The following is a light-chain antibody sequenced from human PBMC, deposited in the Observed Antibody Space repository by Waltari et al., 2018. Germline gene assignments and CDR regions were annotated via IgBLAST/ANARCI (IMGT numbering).Light chain of an antibody. CDR3: CSDAGSYTFV. CDR1: SSDVGNYNF. Sequence: QSALTQPRSVSGSPGQSVTIPCSGTSSDVGNYNFVSWYQQHPGHAPKLLFYDVVKRPSGVPDRFSGSKSGNTASLTISGLQTEDEADYYCCSDAGSYTFVFGGVTQLTVL. CDR2: DVV. J-gene: IGLJ7*01. V-gene: IGLV2-11*01.